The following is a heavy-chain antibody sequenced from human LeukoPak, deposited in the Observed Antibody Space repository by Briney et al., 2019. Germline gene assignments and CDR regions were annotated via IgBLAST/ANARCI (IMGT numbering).Heavy chain of an antibody. CDR3: ATFRAHNYDFWSGYLDY. CDR1: GGTFSSYA. D-gene: IGHD3-3*01. CDR2: IIPIFGTA. Sequence: SVKVSCKASGGTFSSYAISWVRQAPGQGLEWTGGIIPIFGTANYAQKFQGRVTITADESTSTAYMELSSLRSEDTAVYYCATFRAHNYDFWSGYLDYWGQGTLVTVSS. V-gene: IGHV1-69*13. J-gene: IGHJ4*02.